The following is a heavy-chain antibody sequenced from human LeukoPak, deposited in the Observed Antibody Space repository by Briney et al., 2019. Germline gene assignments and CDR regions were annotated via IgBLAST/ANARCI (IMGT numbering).Heavy chain of an antibody. V-gene: IGHV4-34*01. CDR1: GGSFSGYY. J-gene: IGHJ4*01. CDR2: INHRGST. D-gene: IGHD1-26*01. Sequence: SETLSLTCAVYGGSFSGYYWSWIRQPPGKGLEWIGEINHRGSTNYNPSLKSRVTISVDTSKNQFSLKLSSVTAADTAVYYCAKSGGYGLIDYWGQGTLVSVSS. CDR3: AKSGGYGLIDY.